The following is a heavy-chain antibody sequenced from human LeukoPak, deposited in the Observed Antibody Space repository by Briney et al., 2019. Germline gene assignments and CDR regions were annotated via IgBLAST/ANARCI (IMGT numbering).Heavy chain of an antibody. V-gene: IGHV1-8*01. CDR1: GYTFTTYD. CDR2: MNPNSGNT. Sequence: ASVKVSCKASGYTFTTYDINWVRQATGQGLEWMGWMNPNSGNTGYAQKFQGRVTMTRNTSISTAYMELSSLRSEDTAVYYCARGGPAATSETWFDPWGQGTLVTVSS. J-gene: IGHJ5*02. D-gene: IGHD2-2*01. CDR3: ARGGPAATSETWFDP.